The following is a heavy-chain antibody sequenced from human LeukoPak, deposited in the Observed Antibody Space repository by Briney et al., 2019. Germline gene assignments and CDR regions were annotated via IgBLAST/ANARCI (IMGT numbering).Heavy chain of an antibody. D-gene: IGHD2-15*01. CDR1: GFTFSSYG. V-gene: IGHV3-15*01. CDR2: IKSKTDGGTT. CDR3: TTDVLGYCSGGSCYYFDY. J-gene: IGHJ4*02. Sequence: GGSLRLSCAASGFTFSSYGMHWVRQAPGKGLEWVGRIKSKTDGGTTDYAAPVKGRFTISRDDSKNTLYLQMNSLKTEDTAVYYCTTDVLGYCSGGSCYYFDYWGQGTLVTVSS.